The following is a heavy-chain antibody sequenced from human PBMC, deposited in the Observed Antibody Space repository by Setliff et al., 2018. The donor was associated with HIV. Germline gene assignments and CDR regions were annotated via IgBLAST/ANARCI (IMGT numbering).Heavy chain of an antibody. V-gene: IGHV1-69*05. CDR3: ARFYSSSAYHSYGMDV. D-gene: IGHD6-6*01. CDR1: GGTFSSYV. CDR2: SIPMYGVT. Sequence: SVKVSCKASGGTFSSYVISWVRQAPGQGPEWMGGSIPMYGVTNRAQKFQGRVTMTTDESTSTAYMELRSLRSEETAVYYCARFYSSSAYHSYGMDVWGKGTTVTVSS. J-gene: IGHJ6*04.